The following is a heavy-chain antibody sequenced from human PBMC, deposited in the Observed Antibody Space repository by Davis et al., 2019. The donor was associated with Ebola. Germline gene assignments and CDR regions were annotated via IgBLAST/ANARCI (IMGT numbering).Heavy chain of an antibody. Sequence: HTGGSLRPSCQPSGLMFSISAMHWARQRPGKGLMWVSRIMHDGKTTSYADSVQGRFPASRDNTKNSLYLQMNSLRAEDTALYYCARDDWGANDYWGQGALVTVSS. V-gene: IGHV3-74*01. D-gene: IGHD7-27*01. CDR3: ARDDWGANDY. CDR1: GLMFSISA. CDR2: IMHDGKTT. J-gene: IGHJ4*02.